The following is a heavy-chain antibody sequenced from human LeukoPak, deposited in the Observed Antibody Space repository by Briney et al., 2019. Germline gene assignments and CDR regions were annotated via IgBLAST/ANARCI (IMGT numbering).Heavy chain of an antibody. CDR2: IYHSGST. CDR3: ARAVYDFWSGYYSDDYYYYMDV. J-gene: IGHJ6*03. D-gene: IGHD3-3*01. CDR1: GFTFSNYAM. V-gene: IGHV4-4*02. Sequence: PGGSLRLSCAASGFTFSNYAMSWVRQPPGKGLEWIGEIYHSGSTNYNPSLKSRVTISVDKSKNQFSLKLSSVTAADTAVYYCARAVYDFWSGYYSDDYYYYMDVWGKGTTVTVSS.